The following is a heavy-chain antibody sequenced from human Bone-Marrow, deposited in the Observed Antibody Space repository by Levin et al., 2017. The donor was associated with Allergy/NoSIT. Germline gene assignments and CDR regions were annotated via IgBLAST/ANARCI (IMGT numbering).Heavy chain of an antibody. CDR1: GFTFSNYG. CDR2: ISYDGSNK. CDR3: AKLRIAIFGVKYDIFPADYFDS. D-gene: IGHD3-3*01. Sequence: PGGSLRLSCAASGFTFSNYGMHWVRQAPGKGLEWVAIISYDGSNKYYADSVKGRFTTSRDNSKNTLYLQVNSLRAEDTAVYYCAKLRIAIFGVKYDIFPADYFDSWGQGTLVTVSS. V-gene: IGHV3-30*18. J-gene: IGHJ4*02.